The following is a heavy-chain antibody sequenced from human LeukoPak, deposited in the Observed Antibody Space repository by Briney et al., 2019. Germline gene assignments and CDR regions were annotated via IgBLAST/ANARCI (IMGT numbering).Heavy chain of an antibody. J-gene: IGHJ4*02. CDR2: INSDGSST. CDR3: AINGGGDSGYGNFDY. D-gene: IGHD5-12*01. Sequence: ETLSLTCAVSGGSISSANWWNWVRQPPGKGLEWVSRINSDGSSTSYADSVKGRFTTSRDNAKNSLYLQMNSLRAEDTAFYYCAINGGGDSGYGNFDYWGQGTLVTVSS. CDR1: GGSISSANW. V-gene: IGHV3-74*01.